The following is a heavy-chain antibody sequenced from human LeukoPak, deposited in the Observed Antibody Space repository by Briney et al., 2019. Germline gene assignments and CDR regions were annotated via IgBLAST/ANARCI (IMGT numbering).Heavy chain of an antibody. CDR1: TSR. Sequence: ASVKVSCKATSRISWVRQAPGQGLEWMGWIGSYGGDTYYAQKFQGSVTVTTDTSTSTVYMELRSLRSDDTAVYYCARDLWNFYDDSGYYRDFDSWGQGTLVTVS. D-gene: IGHD3-22*01. J-gene: IGHJ5*01. CDR3: ARDLWNFYDDSGYYRDFDS. V-gene: IGHV1-18*01. CDR2: IGSYGGDT.